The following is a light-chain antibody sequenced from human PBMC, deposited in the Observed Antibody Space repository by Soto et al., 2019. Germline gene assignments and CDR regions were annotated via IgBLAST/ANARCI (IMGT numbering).Light chain of an antibody. Sequence: ERVMTQSPATLSVSPGERATLSYRASQSVGGDLAWYQQKPGQAPRLLIYGASSRAPGIPDRFSGSGSGTEFTLTISSLQSEDSAVYYCQQYENWPQLTFGGGTKVEIK. CDR1: QSVGGD. J-gene: IGKJ4*01. V-gene: IGKV3-15*01. CDR3: QQYENWPQLT. CDR2: GAS.